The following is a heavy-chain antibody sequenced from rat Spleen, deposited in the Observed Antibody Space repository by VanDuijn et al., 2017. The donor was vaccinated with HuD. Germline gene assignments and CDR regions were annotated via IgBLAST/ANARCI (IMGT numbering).Heavy chain of an antibody. CDR1: GFTFSDYN. CDR2: ISYDGSST. D-gene: IGHD1-1*01. J-gene: IGHJ2*01. CDR3: AREGVVPYFDY. Sequence: EVQLVESGGGLVQPGRSLKLSCAASGFTFSDYNMAWVRQAPKKGLEWVATISYDGSSTYYRDSVKGRFTISRDNAKSTLYLQMDSLRSEDTATYYCAREGVVPYFDYWGQGVMVTVSS. V-gene: IGHV5-7*01.